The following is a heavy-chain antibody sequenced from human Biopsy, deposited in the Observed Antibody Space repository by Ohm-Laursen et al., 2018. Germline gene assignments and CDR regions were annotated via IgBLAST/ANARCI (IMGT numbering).Heavy chain of an antibody. CDR3: GNEVHGRDY. CDR1: GKTFSDYQ. Sequence: SETLSLTCAVFGKTFSDYQWSWIRQPPGKGLVWIGQINQAGTTNYNPSLKSRVSISADASKYEFSLRLTSVTAADTAVYLCGNEVHGRDYWGLGAQVTVSS. V-gene: IGHV4-34*08. CDR2: INQAGTT. D-gene: IGHD2-15*01. J-gene: IGHJ4*02.